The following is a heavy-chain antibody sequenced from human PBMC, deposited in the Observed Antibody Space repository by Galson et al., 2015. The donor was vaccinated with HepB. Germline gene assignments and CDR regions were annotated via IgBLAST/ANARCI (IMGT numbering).Heavy chain of an antibody. CDR2: ISSNGKGI. Sequence: SLRLSCAAAGFDFNGRYMSWIRQAPGKGLEWVSYISSNGKGIYYADSVKGRFTISRDNAKNLLYLQMNSVRAEDTAVYYCQIGHYFDSWGQGTLVIVSS. CDR1: GFDFNGRY. V-gene: IGHV3-11*01. CDR3: QIGHYFDS. D-gene: IGHD2-21*01. J-gene: IGHJ4*02.